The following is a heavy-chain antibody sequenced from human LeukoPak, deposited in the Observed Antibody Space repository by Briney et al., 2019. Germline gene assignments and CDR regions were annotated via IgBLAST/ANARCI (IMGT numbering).Heavy chain of an antibody. CDR2: ISAYNGNT. J-gene: IGHJ4*02. V-gene: IGHV1-18*01. Sequence: ASVKVSCKASGYTFTSYGISWVRQAPGQGLEWMGWISAYNGNTNYAQKLQGRVTMTTDTSTSTAYMELRSLRSDDTAVYYCAGDVTGYYGSGSSNWGQGTLVTVSS. D-gene: IGHD3-10*01. CDR1: GYTFTSYG. CDR3: AGDVTGYYGSGSSN.